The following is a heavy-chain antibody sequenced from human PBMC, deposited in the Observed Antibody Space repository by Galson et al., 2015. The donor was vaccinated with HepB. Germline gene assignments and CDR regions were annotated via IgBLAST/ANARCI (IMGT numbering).Heavy chain of an antibody. Sequence: SCKASGGTFSSYAISWVRQAPGQGLEWMGGLIPIFGTANYAQKFQGRVTITADKSTSTAYMELSSLRSEDTAVYYCARGELDPGSYYNDLYYFDYWGQGTLVTVSS. CDR1: GGTFSSYA. D-gene: IGHD3-10*01. CDR3: ARGELDPGSYYNDLYYFDY. V-gene: IGHV1-69*06. J-gene: IGHJ4*02. CDR2: LIPIFGTA.